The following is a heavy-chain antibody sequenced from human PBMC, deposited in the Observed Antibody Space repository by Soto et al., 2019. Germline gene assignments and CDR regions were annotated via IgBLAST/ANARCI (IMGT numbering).Heavy chain of an antibody. CDR3: AREGSGISGSYWDY. Sequence: RASVKVSCKASGGTFSSYAISWVRQAPGQGLEWMGGIIPIFGTANYAQKFQGRVTITADESTSTAYMELSSLRSEDTAVYYCAREGSGISGSYWDYWGQGTLVTAAS. V-gene: IGHV1-69*13. J-gene: IGHJ4*02. CDR1: GGTFSSYA. CDR2: IIPIFGTA. D-gene: IGHD1-26*01.